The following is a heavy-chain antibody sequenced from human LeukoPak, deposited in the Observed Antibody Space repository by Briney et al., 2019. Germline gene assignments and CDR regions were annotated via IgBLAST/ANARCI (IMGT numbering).Heavy chain of an antibody. D-gene: IGHD3-22*01. Sequence: SETPSLTCTVSGGSVSSVSYYWSWIRQPPGKELEWIAYISYSGSTKYNPSLKSRVTTSVDTSKNQFSLKLSYVTAADTAVYYCAREPQSSGYHGWFDTWGQGTLVTVSS. J-gene: IGHJ5*02. V-gene: IGHV4-61*01. CDR3: AREPQSSGYHGWFDT. CDR1: GGSVSSVSYY. CDR2: ISYSGST.